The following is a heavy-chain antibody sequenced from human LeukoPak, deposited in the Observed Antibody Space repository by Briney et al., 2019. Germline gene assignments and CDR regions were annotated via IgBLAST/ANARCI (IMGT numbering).Heavy chain of an antibody. J-gene: IGHJ3*02. Sequence: GASVKVSCKASGYTFTGYYMHWVRQAPGQGLEWMGWINPNSGGTNYAQKFQGRVTMTRDTSISTAYMELSRLRSDDTAVYYCAGDVEMATIYGPSAFDIWGQGTMVTVSS. CDR1: GYTFTGYY. CDR3: AGDVEMATIYGPSAFDI. CDR2: INPNSGGT. V-gene: IGHV1-2*02. D-gene: IGHD5-24*01.